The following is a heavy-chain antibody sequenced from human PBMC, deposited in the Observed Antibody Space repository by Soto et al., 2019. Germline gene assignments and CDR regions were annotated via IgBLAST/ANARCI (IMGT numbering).Heavy chain of an antibody. J-gene: IGHJ6*03. V-gene: IGHV1-18*01. D-gene: IGHD3-9*01. CDR2: ISAYNGNT. CDR1: GYTFTSYG. Sequence: QVPLVQSGAEVKKPGASVKVSCKASGYTFTSYGISWVRQAPGQGLEWMGWISAYNGNTNYAQKLQGRVTMTTDTSTSTAYMELRSLRSDDTAVYYCARGETYYDILTGYYSRYYYMDVWGKGTTVTVSS. CDR3: ARGETYYDILTGYYSRYYYMDV.